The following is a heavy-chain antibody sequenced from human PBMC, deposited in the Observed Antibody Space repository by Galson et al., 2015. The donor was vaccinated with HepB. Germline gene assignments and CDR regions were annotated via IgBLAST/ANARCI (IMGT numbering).Heavy chain of an antibody. CDR2: INTDGTSI. CDR3: GRLGADY. Sequence: SLRLSCAASGFTFSSYRMYWVRQAPGKGLVWVSHINTDGTSITYADSVKGRFTTSRDNAKNTLFLQMNSLRAEDTAVYYCGRLGADYWGQGTLVTVSS. J-gene: IGHJ4*02. CDR1: GFTFSSYR. V-gene: IGHV3-74*01. D-gene: IGHD7-27*01.